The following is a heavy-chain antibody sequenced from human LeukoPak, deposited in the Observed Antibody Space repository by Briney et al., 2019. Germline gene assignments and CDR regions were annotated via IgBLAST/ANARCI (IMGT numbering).Heavy chain of an antibody. Sequence: SVKVSCKASGGTFNSYAISWVRQAPGQGLEWMGGIIPMSDTANYPQKFRGRLTITADIPTSTVYMELSSLRSEDTAVYYCAREDDTGRYMGDDAFDIWGRGTMVTVSS. V-gene: IGHV1-69*06. CDR3: AREDDTGRYMGDDAFDI. J-gene: IGHJ3*02. CDR2: IIPMSDTA. D-gene: IGHD1-26*01. CDR1: GGTFNSYA.